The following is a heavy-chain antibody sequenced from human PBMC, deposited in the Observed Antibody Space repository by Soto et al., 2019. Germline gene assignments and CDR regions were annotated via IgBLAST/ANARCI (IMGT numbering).Heavy chain of an antibody. CDR2: INHSGST. CDR1: GGSFSGYY. J-gene: IGHJ6*02. V-gene: IGHV4-34*01. D-gene: IGHD3-16*01. CDR3: ARGLGGVWYYYYGMYV. Sequence: SETLSLTCAVYGGSFSGYYWSWIRQPPGKGLEWIGEINHSGSTNYNPSLKSRVTISVDTSKNQFSLKLSSVTAADTAVYYCARGLGGVWYYYYGMYVWGQGTTVTVSS.